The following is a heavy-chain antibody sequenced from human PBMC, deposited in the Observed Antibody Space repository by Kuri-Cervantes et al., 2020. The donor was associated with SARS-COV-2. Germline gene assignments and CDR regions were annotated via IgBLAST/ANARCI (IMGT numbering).Heavy chain of an antibody. CDR1: GGSISSGDYY. CDR2: IYYSGSP. V-gene: IGHV4-30-4*01. J-gene: IGHJ6*02. CDR3: ARGWGGYCSSTSCYYYYYGMDV. D-gene: IGHD2-2*01. Sequence: TLSLTCTVSGGSISSGDYYWSWIRQPPGKGLEWIGYIYYSGSPYYNPSLKSRVTISVDTSKNQFSLKLSSVTAADTAVYYCARGWGGYCSSTSCYYYYYGMDVWGQGTTVTVSS.